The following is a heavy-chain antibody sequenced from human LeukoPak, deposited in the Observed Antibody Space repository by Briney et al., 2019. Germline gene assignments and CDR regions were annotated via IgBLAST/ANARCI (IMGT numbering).Heavy chain of an antibody. V-gene: IGHV3-23*01. Sequence: GGSLRLSCAASGYTFSNYAMSWVRQAPGKGLEWVSDISGSGGSTYYADSVKGRFTISRDNSKDTLDLQMNSLRAEDTAVYYCAKHPMVGATGNFDYWGQGTLVTVSS. CDR2: ISGSGGST. J-gene: IGHJ4*02. D-gene: IGHD1-26*01. CDR3: AKHPMVGATGNFDY. CDR1: GYTFSNYA.